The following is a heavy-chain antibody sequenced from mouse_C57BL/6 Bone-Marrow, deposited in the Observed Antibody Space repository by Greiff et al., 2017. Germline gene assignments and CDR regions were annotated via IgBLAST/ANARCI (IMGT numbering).Heavy chain of an antibody. D-gene: IGHD1-1*01. CDR2: FYPYNDDT. CDR1: GYTFTTYP. J-gene: IGHJ2*01. V-gene: IGHV1-47*01. CDR3: AKRSFTTVVAPYFDY. Sequence: VQLQQSGAELVKPGASVKMSCKASGYTFTTYPIGWMKQNHGKSLEWIGNFYPYNDDTKYNEKFKGKVTLTVEKSSCTVYLGLSRLTTNGSAVYYCAKRSFTTVVAPYFDYWGQGTTLTVSS.